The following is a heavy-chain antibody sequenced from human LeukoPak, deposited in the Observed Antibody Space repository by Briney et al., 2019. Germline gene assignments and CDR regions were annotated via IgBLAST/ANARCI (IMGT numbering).Heavy chain of an antibody. V-gene: IGHV4-38-2*02. CDR2: IYHSGST. D-gene: IGHD1-26*01. CDR1: GYSISSGYY. Sequence: TDTLSLTCTVSGYSISSGYYWGWIRQPPGKGLEWIGSIYHSGSTYYNPSLKSRVTISVDTSKNQFSLKLSSVTAADTAVYYCARDWRGSGSYYDYWGQGTLVTVSS. J-gene: IGHJ4*02. CDR3: ARDWRGSGSYYDY.